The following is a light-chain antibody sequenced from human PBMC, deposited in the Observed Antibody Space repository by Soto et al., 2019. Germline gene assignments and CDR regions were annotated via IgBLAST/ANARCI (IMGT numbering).Light chain of an antibody. CDR3: QQYHNWPA. CDR1: QSVFSS. CDR2: GVA. Sequence: EIVMTQSPATLSVSPGDRATLSCRASQSVFSSLAWYQQKPGQAPRLLIYGVATRATGIPARFSGSGSGTEFTLTISSLQSEDFAVYYCQQYHNWPAFGQGTKVEIK. J-gene: IGKJ1*01. V-gene: IGKV3-15*01.